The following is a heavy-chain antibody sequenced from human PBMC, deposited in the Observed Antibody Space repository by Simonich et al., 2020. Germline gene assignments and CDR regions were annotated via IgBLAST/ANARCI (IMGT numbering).Heavy chain of an antibody. Sequence: QLQLQESGPGLVKPSETLSLTCTVSGGSISSSSYYWGWIRQPPGKGLEWIGSIYDRGSTNYNPTLKSRVTITVDTSKNQFSLKLSSVTAADTAVYYCARHAGFAFDIWGQGTMVTVSS. CDR3: ARHAGFAFDI. CDR1: GGSISSSSYY. D-gene: IGHD6-13*01. CDR2: IYDRGST. J-gene: IGHJ3*02. V-gene: IGHV4-39*01.